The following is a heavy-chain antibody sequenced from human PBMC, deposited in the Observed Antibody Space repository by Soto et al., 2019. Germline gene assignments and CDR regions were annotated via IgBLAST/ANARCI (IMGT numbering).Heavy chain of an antibody. D-gene: IGHD3-10*01. CDR3: ARLLSGGSGSYYQWFDP. CDR1: GGSFSDYS. Sequence: SETLSLTCAVHGGSFSDYSWNWIRQPPGKGLEWIGEINHSGNTNYNPSLKSRVTVSIDTSKNQFFLRLRSVTAADTSVYYCARLLSGGSGSYYQWFDPWGQGTLVTVSS. CDR2: INHSGNT. V-gene: IGHV4-34*01. J-gene: IGHJ5*02.